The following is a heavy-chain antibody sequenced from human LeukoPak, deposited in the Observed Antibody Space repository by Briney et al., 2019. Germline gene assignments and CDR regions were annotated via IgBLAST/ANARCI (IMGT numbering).Heavy chain of an antibody. CDR1: GFTFSSYE. CDR2: ISSSGSTI. Sequence: GGSLRLSCAASGFTFSSYEMNWVRQAPGKGLEWVSYISSSGSTIYYADSVKGRFTISRDNAKNSLYLQMNSLRAEDTAVYYCARGPHYYGSGSGDKPLDYWGQGTLVTVSS. D-gene: IGHD3-10*01. CDR3: ARGPHYYGSGSGDKPLDY. J-gene: IGHJ4*02. V-gene: IGHV3-48*03.